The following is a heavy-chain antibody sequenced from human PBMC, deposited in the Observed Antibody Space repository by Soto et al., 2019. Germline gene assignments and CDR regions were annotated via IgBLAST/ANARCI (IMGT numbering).Heavy chain of an antibody. Sequence: QLQLQESGPGLVKPSETLSLTCIVSGGSISSNNYYWGWIRQPPGKGLEGIGSMSYSRRTYYNPSPKSRVTISVDSSENQFSLKLTSVTAADTAVYYCGSRLRITNWGGGYFDYWGQGPLVTVSS. D-gene: IGHD7-27*01. CDR1: GGSISSNNYY. CDR3: GSRLRITNWGGGYFDY. J-gene: IGHJ4*02. CDR2: MSYSRRT. V-gene: IGHV4-39*01.